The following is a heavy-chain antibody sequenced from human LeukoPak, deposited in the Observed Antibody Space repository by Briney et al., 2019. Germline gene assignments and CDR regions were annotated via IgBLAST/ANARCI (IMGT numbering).Heavy chain of an antibody. J-gene: IGHJ4*02. CDR1: GGSFSGYY. V-gene: IGHV4-34*01. CDR2: INHSGST. CDR3: AAQRSGIAARHDY. D-gene: IGHD6-6*01. Sequence: SETLSLTCAVYGGSFSGYYWNWIRQPPGKGLEWIGEINHSGSTNYNPSLKSRVTISVDTSKNQFSLKLSSVTAADTAVYYCAAQRSGIAARHDYWGQGTLVTVSS.